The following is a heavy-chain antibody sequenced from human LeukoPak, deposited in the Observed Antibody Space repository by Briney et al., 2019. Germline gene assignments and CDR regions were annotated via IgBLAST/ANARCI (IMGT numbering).Heavy chain of an antibody. Sequence: SETLSLTCTVSGGSISSYYWSWIRQPAGKGLEWIGRISSSGSTNYNPSLKSRVTISLDTSKNQFSLKLSSVTAADTAVYFCARGPYSYDSSGAFDIWGQGIMVTVSS. V-gene: IGHV4-4*07. CDR1: GGSISSYY. CDR3: ARGPYSYDSSGAFDI. D-gene: IGHD3-22*01. CDR2: ISSSGST. J-gene: IGHJ3*02.